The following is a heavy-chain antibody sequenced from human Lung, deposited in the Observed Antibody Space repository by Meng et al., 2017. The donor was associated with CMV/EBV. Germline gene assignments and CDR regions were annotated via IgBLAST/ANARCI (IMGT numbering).Heavy chain of an antibody. Sequence: GGSLRLSCEVSGFSFSSFEMNWVRQAPGKGLEWIAHISSGGTTINYADSVKGRFTISRDNANNSLFLQMNSLRVEDTAVDYCARKFSSSGLYWGQGTLVTVSS. CDR2: ISSGGTTI. CDR3: ARKFSSSGLY. D-gene: IGHD6-6*01. CDR1: GFSFSSFE. J-gene: IGHJ4*02. V-gene: IGHV3-48*03.